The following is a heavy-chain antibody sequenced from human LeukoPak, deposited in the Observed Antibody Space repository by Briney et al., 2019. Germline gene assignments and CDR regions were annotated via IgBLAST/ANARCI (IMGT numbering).Heavy chain of an antibody. CDR2: ISSSSSYI. V-gene: IGHV3-21*01. CDR3: ARGTAARREESYYYSYMDV. CDR1: GFTFSSYA. J-gene: IGHJ6*03. Sequence: GGSLRLSCAASGFTFSSYAMSWVHQAPGKGLEWVSSISSSSSYIYYADSVKGRFTISRDNAKKSLYLQMNSLRVEDTAVYYCARGTAARREESYYYSYMDVWGKGTTVTVSS. D-gene: IGHD6-6*01.